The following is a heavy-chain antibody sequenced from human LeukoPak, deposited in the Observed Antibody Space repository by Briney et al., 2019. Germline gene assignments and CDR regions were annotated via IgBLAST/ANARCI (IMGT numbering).Heavy chain of an antibody. Sequence: GASVKVSCKASGYTFTSYGISWVRQAPAQGLEWMGWISDYNGNTNYAQKLQGRVTMTTDTSTSAAYMELRSLRSDDTAVYYCARGGDYYDSSGYSRLFDYWGQGTLVTVSS. V-gene: IGHV1-18*01. D-gene: IGHD3-22*01. CDR3: ARGGDYYDSSGYSRLFDY. J-gene: IGHJ4*02. CDR2: ISDYNGNT. CDR1: GYTFTSYG.